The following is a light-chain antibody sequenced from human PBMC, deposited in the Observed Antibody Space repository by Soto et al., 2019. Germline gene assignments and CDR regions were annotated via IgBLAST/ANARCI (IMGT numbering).Light chain of an antibody. CDR3: QQLNSYPLT. J-gene: IGKJ4*01. Sequence: IQLTQSPSSLSASVGDRVTITCRASQGISSYLAWYQQKPGKAPKLLISTASTLQSGVPSRFSGSGSGTDFALTISSLQPEDFVTYYCQQLNSYPLTFGGGTKVEI. CDR1: QGISSY. V-gene: IGKV1-9*01. CDR2: TAS.